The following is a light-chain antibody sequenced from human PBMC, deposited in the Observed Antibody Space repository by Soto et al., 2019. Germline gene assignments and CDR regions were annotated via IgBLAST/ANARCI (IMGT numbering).Light chain of an antibody. Sequence: QSALTQPASVSGSPGQSITITCAGTRSDVGRYNYVSWYQQHPGKAPKLMIYEVSHRPSGVSNRFSGSKSDNTASLSISGLQAEDEADYYCSSYTTSSTPWVFGGGTKLTVL. CDR3: SSYTTSSTPWV. V-gene: IGLV2-14*01. J-gene: IGLJ3*02. CDR1: RSDVGRYNY. CDR2: EVS.